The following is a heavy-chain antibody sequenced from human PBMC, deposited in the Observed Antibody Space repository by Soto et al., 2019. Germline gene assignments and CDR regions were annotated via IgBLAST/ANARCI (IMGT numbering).Heavy chain of an antibody. Sequence: QVQLVESGGGVVQPGRSLRLSCAASGFTFSSYAMHWVRQAPGKGLEWVAVISYDGSNKYYADSVKGRFTISRDNSKNTLYQQMNSLRAEDTAVYYCARDQGEVDCSGGSCYSWYFDLWGRGTLVTVSS. V-gene: IGHV3-30-3*01. CDR1: GFTFSSYA. CDR3: ARDQGEVDCSGGSCYSWYFDL. D-gene: IGHD2-15*01. J-gene: IGHJ2*01. CDR2: ISYDGSNK.